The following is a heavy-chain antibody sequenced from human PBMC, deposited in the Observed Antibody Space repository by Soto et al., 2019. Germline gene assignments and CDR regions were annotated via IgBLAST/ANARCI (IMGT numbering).Heavy chain of an antibody. CDR2: NSYSGST. V-gene: IGHV4-59*08. J-gene: IGHJ4*02. CDR3: ARHGGSYSFDY. CDR1: GGSTSSDY. D-gene: IGHD1-26*01. Sequence: QVQLQESGPGLVKPSETVSLTCTVTGGSTSSDYWSWLRQPPGKGLEWIGYNSYSGSTDYNPSLKSRVTISVDTSKNQFSLKLSSATAADTAVYYCARHGGSYSFDYWGQGTLVTVSS.